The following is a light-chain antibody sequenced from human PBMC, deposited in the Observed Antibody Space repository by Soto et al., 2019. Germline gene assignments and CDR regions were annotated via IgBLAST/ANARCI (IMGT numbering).Light chain of an antibody. V-gene: IGKV1-27*01. CDR3: QRYNRAPPT. CDR2: AAS. Sequence: DIQMTQSPSSLSASIGDRVTITCRASQGISSYLAWYQQKPGKVPKVLIYAASTLQPGVPSRFSGSGSGTDFTLTITGLQPEDVATYYCQRYNRAPPTFGPGTKVDIK. J-gene: IGKJ3*01. CDR1: QGISSY.